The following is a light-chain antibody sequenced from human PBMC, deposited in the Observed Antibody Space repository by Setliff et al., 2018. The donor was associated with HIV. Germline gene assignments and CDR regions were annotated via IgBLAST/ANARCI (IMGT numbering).Light chain of an antibody. V-gene: IGLV2-14*01. CDR2: EVS. CDR3: SSYTSSSLYV. J-gene: IGLJ1*01. Sequence: LTQPASVSGSPGQSITISCTGTSSDVGSYNYVSWYQQHPGKAPKLMISEVSNRPSGVSNRFSGSKSDNTASLTISGLQAEDEADYFCSSYTSSSLYVFGTGTKVTVL. CDR1: SSDVGSYNY.